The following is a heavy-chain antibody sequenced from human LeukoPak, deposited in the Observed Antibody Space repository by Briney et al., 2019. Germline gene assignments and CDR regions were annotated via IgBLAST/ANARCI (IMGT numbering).Heavy chain of an antibody. CDR3: ARHSGTYYDY. D-gene: IGHD1-26*01. CDR2: IKQDGREK. CDR1: GFSFGSYW. Sequence: GGSLRLSCAASGFSFGSYWMHWVRQAPGRGLEWVANIKQDGREKYSVDSVKGRFTISRDNAKNPVYLQMNSLRVEDTAMYYCARHSGTYYDYWGQGTLVTVSS. V-gene: IGHV3-7*01. J-gene: IGHJ4*02.